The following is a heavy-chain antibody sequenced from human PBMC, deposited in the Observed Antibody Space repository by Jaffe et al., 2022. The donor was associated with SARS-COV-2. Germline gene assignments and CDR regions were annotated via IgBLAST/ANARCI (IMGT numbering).Heavy chain of an antibody. V-gene: IGHV3-48*02. CDR3: ARSDYYDSSGPTLGFDY. J-gene: IGHJ4*02. CDR2: ISSSSSTI. D-gene: IGHD3-22*01. CDR1: GFTFSSYS. Sequence: EVQLVESGGGLVQPGGSLRLSCAASGFTFSSYSMNWVRQAPGKGLEWVSYISSSSSTIYYADSVKGRFTISRDNAKNSLYLQMNSLRDEDTAVYYCARSDYYDSSGPTLGFDYWGQGTLVTVSS.